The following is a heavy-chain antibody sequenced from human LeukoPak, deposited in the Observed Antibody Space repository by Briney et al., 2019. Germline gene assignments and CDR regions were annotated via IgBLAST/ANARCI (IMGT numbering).Heavy chain of an antibody. D-gene: IGHD3-9*01. V-gene: IGHV4-59*01. Sequence: PAETLSLTCTVSGGSITSSYWSWIRQSPGKGLEWIGYIHYAGSTNYNPSLKSRVTMLIDTSKNQFSLKLSSVTAADTAVYYCARGRYSAGDNWFDPWGQGTLVTVSS. CDR3: ARGRYSAGDNWFDP. CDR1: GGSITSSY. CDR2: IHYAGST. J-gene: IGHJ5*02.